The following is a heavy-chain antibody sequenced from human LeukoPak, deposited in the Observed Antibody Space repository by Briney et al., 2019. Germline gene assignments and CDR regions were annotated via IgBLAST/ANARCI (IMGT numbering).Heavy chain of an antibody. CDR3: ARRRFMGYCSSTSCDKPPFDY. CDR1: GGSISSYY. J-gene: IGHJ4*02. Sequence: KPSETLSLTCTVSGGSISSYYWSWIRQPPGKGLEWIGEINHSGSTNHNPSLKSRVTISVDTSKNQFSLKLSSVTAADTAVYYCARRRFMGYCSSTSCDKPPFDYWGQGTLVTVSS. CDR2: INHSGST. D-gene: IGHD2-2*02. V-gene: IGHV4-34*01.